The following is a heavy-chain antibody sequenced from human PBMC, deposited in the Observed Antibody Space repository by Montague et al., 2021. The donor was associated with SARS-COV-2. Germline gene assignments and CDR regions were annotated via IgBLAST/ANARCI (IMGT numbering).Heavy chain of an antibody. CDR1: GGSITSGGYY. D-gene: IGHD2-2*01. CDR2: LYYSGMT. Sequence: TLSLTCSVSGGSITSGGYYWTWIRQRPGGDLEWLGYLYYSGMTHYSPSLKSRASFSLDTSKNQFSLNLTSATATDSALYFCVRSLPGHQFQFDYWGQGALVTVSS. J-gene: IGHJ4*02. V-gene: IGHV4-31*03. CDR3: VRSLPGHQFQFDY.